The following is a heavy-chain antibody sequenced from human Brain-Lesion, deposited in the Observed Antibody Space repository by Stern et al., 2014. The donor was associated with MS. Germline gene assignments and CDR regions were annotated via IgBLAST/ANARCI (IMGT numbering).Heavy chain of an antibody. Sequence: VQLVQSGGGVVQPGRPLRLSCVASGFTFGRCAMHLVRQAPGKGLEWVAGVSYDGSNKYYADSVKGRFTISRDNSQNTLYMQMSSLRPEDTAVYYCAKDRQYLTYFFDHWGQGSLVTVSS. J-gene: IGHJ5*02. CDR3: AKDRQYLTYFFDH. CDR1: GFTFGRCA. D-gene: IGHD2/OR15-2a*01. CDR2: VSYDGSNK. V-gene: IGHV3-30*18.